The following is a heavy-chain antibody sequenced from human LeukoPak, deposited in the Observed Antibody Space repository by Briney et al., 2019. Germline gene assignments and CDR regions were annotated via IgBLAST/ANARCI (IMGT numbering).Heavy chain of an antibody. CDR2: IYYSGST. J-gene: IGHJ4*02. D-gene: IGHD3-10*01. V-gene: IGHV4-59*01. CDR1: GRSISSNY. CDR3: ARDRSSYDSGSYGGVFES. Sequence: SETLSLTCTVSGRSISSNYWSWIRQPPGKGLEWIGYIYYSGSTNYNPSLKSRVTISVDTSKNQFSLKLSSVTAADTAVYYCARDRSSYDSGSYGGVFESWGQGTLVTVSS.